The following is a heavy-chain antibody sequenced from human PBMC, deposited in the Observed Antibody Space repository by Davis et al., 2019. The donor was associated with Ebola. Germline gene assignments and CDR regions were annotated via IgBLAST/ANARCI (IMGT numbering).Heavy chain of an antibody. V-gene: IGHV3-23*01. CDR2: ISGSGGST. Sequence: AASVKISCAASGFTFSSYAMSWVRQAPGKGLEWVSAISGSGGSTYYADSVKGRFTISRDNSKNTLYLQMNSLRAEDTAVYYCTAYYYGSGSYYNPAPFDYWGQGTLVTVSS. D-gene: IGHD3-10*01. CDR1: GFTFSSYA. CDR3: TAYYYGSGSYYNPAPFDY. J-gene: IGHJ4*02.